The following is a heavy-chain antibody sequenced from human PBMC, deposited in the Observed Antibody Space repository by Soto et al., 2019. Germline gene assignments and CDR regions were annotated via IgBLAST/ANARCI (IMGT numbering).Heavy chain of an antibody. CDR2: IYESGSP. Sequence: PSETVSLTCTVSAVSIRRFYWRSSRQPPREGLEWIGDIYESGSPKLNPSLISRVTLLVDPSKNKFSLNQCSVTAADPAVYYGARGWANPHFDSWGPGTLGTFSS. J-gene: IGHJ4*02. CDR3: ARGWANPHFDS. CDR1: AVSIRRFY. V-gene: IGHV4-59*01.